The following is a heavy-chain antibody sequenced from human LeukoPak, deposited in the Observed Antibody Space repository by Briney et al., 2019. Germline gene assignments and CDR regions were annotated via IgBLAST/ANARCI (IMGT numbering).Heavy chain of an antibody. CDR3: AKASQWLVRQPLLAFDY. J-gene: IGHJ4*02. CDR1: GFTFSSYA. D-gene: IGHD6-19*01. V-gene: IGHV3-23*01. CDR2: ISGSGGST. Sequence: PGGSLRLSCAASGFTFSSYAMSWVRQAPGKGLEWVSAISGSGGSTYYADSVKGRFTISRDNSKNTLYLQMNSLRAEDTAVYYCAKASQWLVRQPLLAFDYWGQGTLVTVSS.